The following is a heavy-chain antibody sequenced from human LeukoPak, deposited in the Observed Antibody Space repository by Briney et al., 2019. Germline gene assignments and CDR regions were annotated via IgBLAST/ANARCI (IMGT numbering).Heavy chain of an antibody. CDR1: GFTFSSFG. D-gene: IGHD4-23*01. J-gene: IGHJ4*02. CDR2: IRYDGNEK. CDR3: AKDRPTVVTRRHYFDY. Sequence: HSGGSLRLSCAASGFTFSSFGMHWVRQAPGKGLEWVAFIRYDGNEKHYADSVKGRFTISRDNSKNTLYLQMNSLRAEDTAVYYCAKDRPTVVTRRHYFDYWGQGILVTVSS. V-gene: IGHV3-30*02.